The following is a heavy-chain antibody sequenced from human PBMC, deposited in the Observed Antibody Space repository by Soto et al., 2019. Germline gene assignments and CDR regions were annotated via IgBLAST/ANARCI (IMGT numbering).Heavy chain of an antibody. CDR3: ARGIVGHGGFDY. D-gene: IGHD1-26*01. V-gene: IGHV3-53*01. J-gene: IGHJ4*02. Sequence: GGSLRLSCAASGFTVSSNYTSWVRQAPGKGLEWVSVIYSGGSTYYADSVKGRFTISRDNSKNTLYLQMNSLRAEDTAVYYCARGIVGHGGFDYWGPGTLVTVSS. CDR1: GFTVSSNY. CDR2: IYSGGST.